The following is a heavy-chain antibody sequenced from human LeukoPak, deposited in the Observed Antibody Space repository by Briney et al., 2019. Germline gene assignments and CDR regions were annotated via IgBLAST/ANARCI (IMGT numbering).Heavy chain of an antibody. Sequence: ASVKVSCKASGYTFTSYGISWVRQAPGQGLEWMGWISAYNGNTNYAQKLQGRVTMTTDTSTSTAYMELRSLRSDDTAVYYCARDMRFLEWLSRPIDYWGQGTLVTVPS. J-gene: IGHJ4*02. V-gene: IGHV1-18*01. CDR3: ARDMRFLEWLSRPIDY. CDR1: GYTFTSYG. D-gene: IGHD3-3*01. CDR2: ISAYNGNT.